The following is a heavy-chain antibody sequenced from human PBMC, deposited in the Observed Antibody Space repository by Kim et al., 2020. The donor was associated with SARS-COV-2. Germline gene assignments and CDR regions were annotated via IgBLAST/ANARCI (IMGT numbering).Heavy chain of an antibody. J-gene: IGHJ3*02. Sequence: GGSLRLSCAASGFTFSSYGMHWVRQAPGKGLEWVAVIWYDGSNKYYADSVKGRFTISRDNSKNTLYLQMNSLRAEDTAVYYCAKGFPGYSDNAFDIWGQGTMVTVSS. CDR2: IWYDGSNK. CDR3: AKGFPGYSDNAFDI. CDR1: GFTFSSYG. V-gene: IGHV3-33*06. D-gene: IGHD3-16*01.